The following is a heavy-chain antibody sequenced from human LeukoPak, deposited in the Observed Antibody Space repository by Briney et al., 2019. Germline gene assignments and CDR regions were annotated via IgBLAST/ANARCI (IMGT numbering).Heavy chain of an antibody. CDR3: ARVVPDGYSDY. Sequence: PSETLSLTCTVSGGSISGYYWSWIRQPPGKGLEWIGYVYFIGSTNYNPSLKSRVTMSVDTSQNHFSLNLRSVTTADTDVYYCARVVPDGYSDYWGQGTLVTVSS. V-gene: IGHV4-59*01. J-gene: IGHJ4*02. D-gene: IGHD5-24*01. CDR1: GGSISGYY. CDR2: VYFIGST.